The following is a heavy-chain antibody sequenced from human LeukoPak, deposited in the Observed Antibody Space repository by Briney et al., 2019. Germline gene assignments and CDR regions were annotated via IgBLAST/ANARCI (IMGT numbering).Heavy chain of an antibody. CDR1: GFSFSSYW. J-gene: IGHJ4*02. V-gene: IGHV3-74*01. CDR3: ARDNAYMFDF. D-gene: IGHD4-11*01. CDR2: VNTDGRTT. Sequence: GGSLRLSCAASGFSFSSYWMNWVRQAPGKGLVWAAHVNTDGRTTTYADSVKGRFTVARDNAKNTLYLEMNRLRVEDTAVYYCARDNAYMFDFWGQGTQVTVSS.